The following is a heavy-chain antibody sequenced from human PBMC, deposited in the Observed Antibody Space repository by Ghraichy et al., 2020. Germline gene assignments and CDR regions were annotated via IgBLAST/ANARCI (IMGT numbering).Heavy chain of an antibody. CDR3: ARGVLNYGDYVSYYYYGMDV. CDR2: IKQDGSEK. D-gene: IGHD4-17*01. Sequence: GGSLRLSCAASGFTFSSYWMSWVRQAPGKGLEWVANIKQDGSEKYYVDSVKGRFTISRDNAKNSLYLQMNSLRAEDTAVYYCARGVLNYGDYVSYYYYGMDVWGQGTTVTVSS. CDR1: GFTFSSYW. V-gene: IGHV3-7*01. J-gene: IGHJ6*02.